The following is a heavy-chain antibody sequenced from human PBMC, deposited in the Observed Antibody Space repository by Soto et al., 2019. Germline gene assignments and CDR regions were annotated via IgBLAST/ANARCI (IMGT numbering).Heavy chain of an antibody. CDR2: IIPILGIA. Sequence: QVQLVQSGAEVKKPGSSVKVSCKASGGTFSSYTISWVRQAPGQGLEWMGRIIPILGIANYAQKFQGRVTITADKSTSTAYMEASSLRSEDTAVYYCARGTLTEIYYMDVWGKGTTVTVSS. CDR1: GGTFSSYT. CDR3: ARGTLTEIYYMDV. D-gene: IGHD3-16*01. V-gene: IGHV1-69*02. J-gene: IGHJ6*03.